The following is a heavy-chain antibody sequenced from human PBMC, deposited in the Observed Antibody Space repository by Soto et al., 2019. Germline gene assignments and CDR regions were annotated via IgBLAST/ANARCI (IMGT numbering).Heavy chain of an antibody. V-gene: IGHV3-30*18. Sequence: GSLRLSCAASGFTFSSYGMHWVRQAPGKGLEWVAVISYDGSNKYYADSVKGRFTISRDNSKNTLYLQMNSLRAEDTAVYYCAKVKREYDFWSGYSIYGMDVWGQGTTVTVSS. CDR1: GFTFSSYG. CDR3: AKVKREYDFWSGYSIYGMDV. CDR2: ISYDGSNK. J-gene: IGHJ6*02. D-gene: IGHD3-3*01.